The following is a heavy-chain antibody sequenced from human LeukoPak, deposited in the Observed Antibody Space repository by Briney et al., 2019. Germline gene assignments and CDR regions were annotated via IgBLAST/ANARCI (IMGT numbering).Heavy chain of an antibody. Sequence: PSETLSLTCTVSGGSISSSSYYWSWIRQPPGKGLEWIGYIYYSGSTNYNPSLKSRVTISVDTSKNQFSLKLSSVTAADTAVYYCATYSSDLEKFDYWGQGTLVTVSS. CDR3: ATYSSDLEKFDY. CDR1: GGSISSSSYY. V-gene: IGHV4-61*01. CDR2: IYYSGST. D-gene: IGHD6-19*01. J-gene: IGHJ4*02.